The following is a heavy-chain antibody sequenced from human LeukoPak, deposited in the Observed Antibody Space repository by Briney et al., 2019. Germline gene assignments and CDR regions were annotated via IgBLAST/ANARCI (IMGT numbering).Heavy chain of an antibody. CDR2: MNPNSGNT. V-gene: IGHV1-8*01. J-gene: IGHJ6*02. CDR1: GYTFTSYD. Sequence: ASVKVSCKASGYTFTSYDINWVRQATGQGLEWMGWMNPNSGNTGYAQKFQGRVTMTRNTSISTAYMGLSSLRSEDTAVYYCASLHTEYYYYYYGMDVWGQGTTVTVSS. CDR3: ASLHTEYYYYYYGMDV.